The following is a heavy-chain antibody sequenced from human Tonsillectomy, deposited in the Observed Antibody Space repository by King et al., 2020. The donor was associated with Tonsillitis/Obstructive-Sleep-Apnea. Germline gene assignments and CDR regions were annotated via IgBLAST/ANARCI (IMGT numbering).Heavy chain of an antibody. CDR1: GFSLSNARMG. J-gene: IGHJ5*02. CDR2: IFSNDEK. CDR3: ARTPRPIAAAAIYLFDP. V-gene: IGHV2-26*01. Sequence: TLKESGPVLVKPTETLTVTCTVSGFSLSNARMGVSWIRQPPGKALEWLAHIFSNDEKSYSTSLKSRLTISKDTSKSQVVLTMTNMDPVDTATYYCARTPRPIAAAAIYLFDPWGQGTLVTVSS. D-gene: IGHD6-13*01.